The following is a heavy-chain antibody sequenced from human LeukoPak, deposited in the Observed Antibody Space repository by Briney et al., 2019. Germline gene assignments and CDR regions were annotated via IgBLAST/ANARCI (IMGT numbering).Heavy chain of an antibody. CDR1: GFSFSSYE. D-gene: IGHD2-15*01. CDR3: ASQGGFDY. Sequence: GGSLRLSCAASGFSFSSYEMNWVRRAPGKGLEWVSYISSRGGTTYYADSVKGRFTISRDNAKDSLYLQMNSLRAEDTAVYYCASQGGFDYWGQGTPVTVSS. V-gene: IGHV3-48*03. CDR2: ISSRGGTT. J-gene: IGHJ4*02.